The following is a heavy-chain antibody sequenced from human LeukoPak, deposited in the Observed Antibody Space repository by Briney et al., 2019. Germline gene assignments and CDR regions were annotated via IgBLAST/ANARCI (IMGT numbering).Heavy chain of an antibody. D-gene: IGHD1-26*01. CDR1: GFTFSSYS. Sequence: PGGSLRLSCAASGFTFSSYSMNWVRQAPGKGLEWVSAISGSGGSTYYADSVKGRFTISRDNSKNTPYLQMNSLRAEDTAVYYCAKAWEPYGDPVDSFDIWGQGTMVTVSS. J-gene: IGHJ3*02. CDR2: ISGSGGST. V-gene: IGHV3-23*01. CDR3: AKAWEPYGDPVDSFDI.